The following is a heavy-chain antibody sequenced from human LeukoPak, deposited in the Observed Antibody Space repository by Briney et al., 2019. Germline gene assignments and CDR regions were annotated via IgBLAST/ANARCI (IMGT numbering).Heavy chain of an antibody. V-gene: IGHV1-18*01. J-gene: IGHJ4*02. CDR1: GYTFTNYD. Sequence: ASVKVSCKASGYTFTNYDITWVRQAPGQGLEWMGWISAYNGNTNYAQNLQGRVTMTTDTSTSTAYMELRSLRSDDTAVYYCAKDDYYDTSGRYWGQGTLVTVSS. CDR3: AKDDYYDTSGRY. D-gene: IGHD3-22*01. CDR2: ISAYNGNT.